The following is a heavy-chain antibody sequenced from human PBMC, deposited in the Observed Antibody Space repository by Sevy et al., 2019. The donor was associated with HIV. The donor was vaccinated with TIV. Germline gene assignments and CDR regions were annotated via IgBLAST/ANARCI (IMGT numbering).Heavy chain of an antibody. CDR3: ARLGGGDDCSGGSCYPYFDY. J-gene: IGHJ4*02. D-gene: IGHD2-15*01. Sequence: GESLKISCKGSGYSFTSYWIGWVRQMPGKGLEWMGIIYPGDSDTRYSPYFQGQVTISADKSISTAYLQWSSLKASATAMYYCARLGGGDDCSGGSCYPYFDYWGQGTLVTVSS. CDR2: IYPGDSDT. CDR1: GYSFTSYW. V-gene: IGHV5-51*01.